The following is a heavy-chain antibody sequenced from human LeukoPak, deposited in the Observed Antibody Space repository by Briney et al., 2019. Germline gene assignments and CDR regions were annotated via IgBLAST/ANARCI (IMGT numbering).Heavy chain of an antibody. Sequence: ASVKFSCKASGYTFTSYAISWVRQAPGQGLEWMGWISTFNGNTNYAQNRRGRVTMTTDTSTSTAYMELRSLRSDDTAVYYCARVQNRIHMDGIDLWARETALTVSS. CDR2: ISTFNGNT. J-gene: IGHJ6*02. CDR3: ARVQNRIHMDGIDL. CDR1: GYTFTSYA. D-gene: IGHD5-18*01. V-gene: IGHV1-18*01.